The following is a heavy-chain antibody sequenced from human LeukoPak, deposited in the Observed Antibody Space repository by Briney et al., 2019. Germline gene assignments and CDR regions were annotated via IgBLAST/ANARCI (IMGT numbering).Heavy chain of an antibody. J-gene: IGHJ4*02. CDR2: ISYDGSNK. Sequence: PGRSLRLSCAASGFTFSNYGMHWVRQAPGKGLEWVAVISYDGSNKYYADSVKGRFIISRDNSKNTLYLQMNSLRAEDTAVYYCAPGGDGYNSYTFVYWGQGTLVTVSS. CDR3: APGGDGYNSYTFVY. V-gene: IGHV3-30*03. CDR1: GFTFSNYG. D-gene: IGHD5-24*01.